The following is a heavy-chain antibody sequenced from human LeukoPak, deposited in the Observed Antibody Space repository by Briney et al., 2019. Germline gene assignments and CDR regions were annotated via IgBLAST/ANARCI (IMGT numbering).Heavy chain of an antibody. J-gene: IGHJ3*02. CDR2: IISTGGTI. V-gene: IGHV3-11*04. Sequence: GGSLRLSCAASGFTFSDYYMSWIRQAPGKGLEWLSYIISTGGTIYYADSVKGRFTISRDNAKNSLYLQMNSLRAEDTAVYYCAGYSSGWFGAFHIWGQGTMVTVPS. D-gene: IGHD6-19*01. CDR1: GFTFSDYY. CDR3: AGYSSGWFGAFHI.